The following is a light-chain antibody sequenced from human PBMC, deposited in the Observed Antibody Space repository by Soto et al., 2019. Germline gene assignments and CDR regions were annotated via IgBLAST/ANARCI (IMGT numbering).Light chain of an antibody. Sequence: EIVMTQSPATLSVSPGERATLSCRASQSVKTFLVWYQQRPGQAPRLLIYDASHRAAGIPARFSGSGFGTDFTLTISSLEPEDAAVYYCQQRSNWPPITFGQGTRLETK. V-gene: IGKV3-11*01. CDR2: DAS. J-gene: IGKJ5*01. CDR1: QSVKTF. CDR3: QQRSNWPPIT.